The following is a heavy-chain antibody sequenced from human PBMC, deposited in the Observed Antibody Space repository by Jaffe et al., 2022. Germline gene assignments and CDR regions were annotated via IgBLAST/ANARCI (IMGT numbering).Heavy chain of an antibody. CDR3: ARRGIYYDILTGYPPYYYYYYMDV. V-gene: IGHV1-46*01. D-gene: IGHD3-9*01. Sequence: QVQLVQSGAEVKKPGASVKVSCKASGYTFTSYYMHWVRQAPGQGLEWMGIINPSGGSTSYAQKFQGRVTMTRDTSTSTVYMELSSLRSEDTAVYYCARRGIYYDILTGYPPYYYYYYMDVWGKGTTVTVSS. CDR1: GYTFTSYY. J-gene: IGHJ6*03. CDR2: INPSGGST.